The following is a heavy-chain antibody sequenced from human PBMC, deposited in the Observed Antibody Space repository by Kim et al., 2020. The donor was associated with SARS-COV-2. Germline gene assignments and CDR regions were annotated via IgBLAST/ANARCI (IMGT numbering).Heavy chain of an antibody. V-gene: IGHV3-30-3*01. CDR3: ARDRWGVVVVALFDY. D-gene: IGHD2-15*01. Sequence: GGSLRLSCAASGFTFSSYAMHWVRQAPGKGLEWVAVISYDGSNKYYADSVKGRFTISRDNSKNTLYLQMNSLRAEDTAVYYCARDRWGVVVVALFDYWGQGTLVTVSS. J-gene: IGHJ4*02. CDR2: ISYDGSNK. CDR1: GFTFSSYA.